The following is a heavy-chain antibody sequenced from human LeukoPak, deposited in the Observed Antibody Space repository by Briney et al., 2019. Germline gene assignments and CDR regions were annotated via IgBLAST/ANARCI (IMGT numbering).Heavy chain of an antibody. J-gene: IGHJ4*02. CDR2: IFPSGGEI. D-gene: IGHD2-8*02. Sequence: GGSLRLSCAASGFIFSHYGMNWVRQAPGKGLEWVSSIFPSGGEIHYADSVRGRFTISRDNSKSTLSLQMNSLRAEDTAIYYCATYRQVLLPFESWGQGTLVTVSS. CDR3: ATYRQVLLPFES. V-gene: IGHV3-23*01. CDR1: GFIFSHYG.